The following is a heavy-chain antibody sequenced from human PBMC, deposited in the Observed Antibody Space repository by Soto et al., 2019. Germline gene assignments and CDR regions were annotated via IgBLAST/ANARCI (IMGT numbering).Heavy chain of an antibody. CDR1: GFTFDVYA. Sequence: EVQLVKSGGGWVQPGRSLRLSCAASGFTFDVYAMHWVRQAPGKGLEWVSGINYNSGSVGHAGSVKGRFTISRDNAKNSLHLQMNSLRAEDTAVYYCAKDISLRGWVYLVVEYWGQGTLVTVSP. J-gene: IGHJ4*02. CDR2: INYNSGSV. V-gene: IGHV3-9*01. CDR3: AKDISLRGWVYLVVEY. D-gene: IGHD6-13*01.